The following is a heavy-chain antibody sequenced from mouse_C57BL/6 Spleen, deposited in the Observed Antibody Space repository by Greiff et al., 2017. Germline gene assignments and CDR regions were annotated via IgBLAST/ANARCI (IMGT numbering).Heavy chain of an antibody. CDR3: ARQDTTVDWYFDV. D-gene: IGHD1-1*01. CDR2: ISSGGSYT. Sequence: DVQLVESGGDLVKPGGSLKLSCAASGFTFSSYGMSWVRQTPDKRLEWVATISSGGSYTDYPDSVKGRFTISRDNAKNTLYLQMSSLKSEDTAMYYCARQDTTVDWYFDVWGTGTTVTVSS. J-gene: IGHJ1*03. V-gene: IGHV5-6*01. CDR1: GFTFSSYG.